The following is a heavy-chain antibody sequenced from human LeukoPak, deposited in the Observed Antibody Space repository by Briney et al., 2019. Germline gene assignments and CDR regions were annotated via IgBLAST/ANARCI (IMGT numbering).Heavy chain of an antibody. CDR1: GFTFSSYS. CDR3: ARDSAYYDSSGYLDY. Sequence: PGGSLRLSCAASGFTFSSYSMNWVRQAPGKGLEWVSSISSSSSYIYYADSVKGRFTISRDNSKNTLYLQMNSLRAEDTAVYYCARDSAYYDSSGYLDYWGQGTLVTVSS. V-gene: IGHV3-21*01. J-gene: IGHJ4*02. CDR2: ISSSSSYI. D-gene: IGHD3-22*01.